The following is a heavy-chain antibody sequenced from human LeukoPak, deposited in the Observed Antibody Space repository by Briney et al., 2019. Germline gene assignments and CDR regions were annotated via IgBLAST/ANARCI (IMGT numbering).Heavy chain of an antibody. D-gene: IGHD2-8*01. CDR3: AKKVVGYCSNGYCYYDF. Sequence: GGSLRPSCVAPGFTFNPCAMSWGRHARGKGLEWVSGISGGGGATYYADSVKGRFTVSRDNSKNTMYLQMNSLRAEDTAVYYCAKKVVGYCSNGYCYYDFWGQGTLVTVSS. V-gene: IGHV3-23*01. CDR1: GFTFNPCA. J-gene: IGHJ4*02. CDR2: ISGGGGAT.